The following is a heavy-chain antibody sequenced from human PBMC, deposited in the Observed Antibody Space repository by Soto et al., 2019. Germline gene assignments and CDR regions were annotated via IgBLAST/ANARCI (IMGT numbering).Heavy chain of an antibody. CDR1: GGTFSTYA. Sequence: QVHLVQSGAEVKKPGSSVKVSCKASGGTFSTYAISWVRQAPGQGLEWMGGVIPIFGTANYAQKFQGRVTITADVSTRTAYIELSRLRSEDTAVYYCATERRPQSSWRGPFAYWGQGTLVTVSS. CDR3: ATERRPQSSWRGPFAY. J-gene: IGHJ4*02. CDR2: VIPIFGTA. V-gene: IGHV1-69*01. D-gene: IGHD6-13*01.